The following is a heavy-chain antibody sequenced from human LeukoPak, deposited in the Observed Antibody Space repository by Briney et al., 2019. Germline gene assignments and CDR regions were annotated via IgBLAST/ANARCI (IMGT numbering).Heavy chain of an antibody. J-gene: IGHJ4*02. CDR3: ARAVTSHYFDY. V-gene: IGHV4-31*03. CDR2: IYYSGST. CDR1: GGSISSGYY. D-gene: IGHD4-17*01. Sequence: PSQTLSLTCSVSGGSISSGYYWSWIRQHPGKGLGWIGYIYYSGSTYYNPSLKSRVTISLDTSKKQFSLKLSSVTAADTAVYYCARAVTSHYFDYWGQGTLVTVSS.